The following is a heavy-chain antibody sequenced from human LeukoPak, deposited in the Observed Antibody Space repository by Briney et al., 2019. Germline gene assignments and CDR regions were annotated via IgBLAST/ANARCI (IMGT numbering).Heavy chain of an antibody. J-gene: IGHJ5*02. D-gene: IGHD2-2*01. CDR3: ARSSTSWPTRPFDP. CDR2: ISYDGDTK. Sequence: PGGSLRLSCAASGFTFSSYVMHWVRQAPGRGLEWVAVISYDGDTKYYADSVKGRFTVSRDNSKNRLYLQMNSLRFEDTAVYYCARSSTSWPTRPFDPWGQGTLVTVSS. CDR1: GFTFSSYV. V-gene: IGHV3-30*13.